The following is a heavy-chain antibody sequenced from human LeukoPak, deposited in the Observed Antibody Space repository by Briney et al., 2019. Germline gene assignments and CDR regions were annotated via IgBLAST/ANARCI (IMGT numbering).Heavy chain of an antibody. CDR2: ISGSGGST. Sequence: GGSLGFSCAAPGLTFRGYALSWVGQAPGKGLGWVSAISGSGGSTYYADSVKGRFTISRDNSKNTLYLQMNSLRAEDTAVYYCAKDPNSSGWDLFDYWGQGTLVTVSS. D-gene: IGHD6-19*01. CDR1: GLTFRGYA. J-gene: IGHJ4*02. CDR3: AKDPNSSGWDLFDY. V-gene: IGHV3-23*01.